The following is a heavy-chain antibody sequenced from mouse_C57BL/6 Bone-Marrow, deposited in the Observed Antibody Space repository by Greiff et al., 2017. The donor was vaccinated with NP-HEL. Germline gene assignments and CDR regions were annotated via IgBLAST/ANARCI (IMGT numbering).Heavy chain of an antibody. D-gene: IGHD2-5*01. CDR2: IYPGDGDT. CDR1: GYAFSSSW. CDR3: ARDSNYFAWFAY. J-gene: IGHJ3*01. V-gene: IGHV1-82*01. Sequence: VQRVESGPELVKPGASVKISCKASGYAFSSSWMNWVKQRPGKGLEWIGRIYPGDGDTNYNGKFKGKATLTADKSSSTAYMQLSSLTSEDSAVYFCARDSNYFAWFAYWGQGTLVTVSA.